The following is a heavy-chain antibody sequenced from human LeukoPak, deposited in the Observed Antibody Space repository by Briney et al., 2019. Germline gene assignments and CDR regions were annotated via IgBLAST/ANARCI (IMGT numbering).Heavy chain of an antibody. Sequence: ASVKVSCKASGYTFTSYGISWVRQAPGQGLEWMGWISAYNGNTSYAQKLQGRVTMTTDTSTSTAYMELRSLRSDDTAVYYCARDLTTPHWFDPWGQGTLVTVSS. D-gene: IGHD1-1*01. J-gene: IGHJ5*02. CDR3: ARDLTTPHWFDP. V-gene: IGHV1-18*01. CDR2: ISAYNGNT. CDR1: GYTFTSYG.